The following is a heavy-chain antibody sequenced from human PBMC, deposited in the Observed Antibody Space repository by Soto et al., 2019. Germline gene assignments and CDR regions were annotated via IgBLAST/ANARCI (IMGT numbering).Heavy chain of an antibody. CDR2: ISYDGKQT. CDR3: ARDGWGSNWYFDL. D-gene: IGHD3-16*01. J-gene: IGHJ2*01. V-gene: IGHV3-30*03. CDR1: GVTFKDYG. Sequence: QVQLVESGGGVAQPGRSLRLSCGAPGVTFKDYGMHWVRQAPGKGLEWVAVISYDGKQTYYADSVKGRFTISKAKSKRTLFLQMNSLRVDDTAVYYCARDGWGSNWYFDLWGRGTLVTVSS.